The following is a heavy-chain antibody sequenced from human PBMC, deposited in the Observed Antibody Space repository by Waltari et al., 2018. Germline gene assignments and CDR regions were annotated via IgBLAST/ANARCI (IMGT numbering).Heavy chain of an antibody. CDR1: RSSIRTNNYY. V-gene: IGHV4-39*07. Sequence: QLQLQESGPGLVKPSATLSLTCTATRSSIRTNNYYWGWVRQPPGKGLEWIGSFYESGTTYYNPSLKSRVTISVDTSNNQFSLKLNSVTAADTAVYYCVRGYPDIVATISDYWGQGTLVIVSS. D-gene: IGHD5-12*01. CDR2: FYESGTT. CDR3: VRGYPDIVATISDY. J-gene: IGHJ4*02.